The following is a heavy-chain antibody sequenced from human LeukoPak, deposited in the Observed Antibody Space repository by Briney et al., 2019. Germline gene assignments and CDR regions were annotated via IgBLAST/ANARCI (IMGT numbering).Heavy chain of an antibody. D-gene: IGHD4-17*01. CDR2: IRYDGSNK. Sequence: PGGSLRLSCAASGFTFSSYGMHWVRQAPGKGLEWVAFIRYDGSNKYYADSVKGRFTISRDNAKNSLYLQMNSLRAEDTALYYCTGGLTTVTTDADAFDIWGQGTMVTVSS. J-gene: IGHJ3*02. CDR1: GFTFSSYG. V-gene: IGHV3-30*02. CDR3: TGGLTTVTTDADAFDI.